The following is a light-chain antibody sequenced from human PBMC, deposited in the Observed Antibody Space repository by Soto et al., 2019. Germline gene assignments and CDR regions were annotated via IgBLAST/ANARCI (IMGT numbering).Light chain of an antibody. Sequence: QPVLTQPPSVSGAPGQRVTISCTGSSSNIGAGYDVHWYQQLPGTAPKLLIYGNSNRPSGVPDRFSGSKSGTSASLAITGLHAEDEADYYCQSYDSSVSGWVFGGGTKLTVL. CDR2: GNS. J-gene: IGLJ3*02. CDR1: SSNIGAGYD. CDR3: QSYDSSVSGWV. V-gene: IGLV1-40*01.